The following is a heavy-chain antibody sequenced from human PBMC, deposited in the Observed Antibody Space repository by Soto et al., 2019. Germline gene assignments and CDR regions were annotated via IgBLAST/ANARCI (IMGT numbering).Heavy chain of an antibody. Sequence: QVLLVESGGGVVQPGTSLRLSCAASGFTIRSYGMHWVRQAPGKGLEWVAGLWYDGDDKYYGDSVKGRLTISRDNSRNTLYLQMNSLRAEDTAVYYCVRGPYYGLYYFDSWGQGTLVTVSS. J-gene: IGHJ4*02. CDR3: VRGPYYGLYYFDS. D-gene: IGHD3-10*01. CDR2: LWYDGDDK. CDR1: GFTIRSYG. V-gene: IGHV3-33*01.